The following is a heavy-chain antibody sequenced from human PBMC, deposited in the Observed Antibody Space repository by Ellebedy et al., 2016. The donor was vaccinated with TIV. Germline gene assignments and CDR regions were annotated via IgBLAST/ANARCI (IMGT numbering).Heavy chain of an antibody. Sequence: SETLSLXCSVSGGSISSFYWSWIRQPPGKGLEWIGHGLYSGRTNYNPSLKSRVTISIDTSKNQVSLNLSSVTAADTAMYFCARAYGGQGPHFEYWGQGALVTVSS. J-gene: IGHJ4*02. CDR1: GGSISSFY. CDR3: ARAYGGQGPHFEY. V-gene: IGHV4-59*08. D-gene: IGHD4-23*01. CDR2: GLYSGRT.